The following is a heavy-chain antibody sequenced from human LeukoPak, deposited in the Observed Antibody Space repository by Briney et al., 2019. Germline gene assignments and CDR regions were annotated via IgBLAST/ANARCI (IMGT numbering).Heavy chain of an antibody. J-gene: IGHJ4*02. D-gene: IGHD3-3*01. CDR3: ARAYWSGKFYFFDY. Sequence: PSETLSLTRTVSGGSISSGDYYWSWIRQPPGKGLEWIGYIYYSGNTYYNPSLKSRLTISRDTSKKQFSLKLSSVTVADTAVYYCARAYWSGKFYFFDYWGQGTLVTVSS. V-gene: IGHV4-30-4*08. CDR2: IYYSGNT. CDR1: GGSISSGDYY.